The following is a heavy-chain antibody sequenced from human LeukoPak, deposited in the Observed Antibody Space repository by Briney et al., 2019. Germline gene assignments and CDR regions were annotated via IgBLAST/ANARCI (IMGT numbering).Heavy chain of an antibody. D-gene: IGHD6-6*01. V-gene: IGHV4-39*07. J-gene: IGHJ4*02. CDR1: GGSISSGGYY. CDR2: IYYSGST. CDR3: ARDGPGGSSGSPFDY. Sequence: SETLSLTCTVSGGSISSGGYYWSWIRQHPGKGLEWIGSIYYSGSTYYHPSLKSRVTISVDTSKNLFSLKLSSVTAADTAVYYCARDGPGGSSGSPFDYWGQGTLVTVSS.